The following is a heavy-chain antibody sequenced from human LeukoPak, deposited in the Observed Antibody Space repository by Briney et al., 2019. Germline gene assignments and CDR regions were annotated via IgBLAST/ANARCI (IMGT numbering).Heavy chain of an antibody. CDR1: GFAFSSYW. V-gene: IGHV3-7*01. D-gene: IGHD6-25*01. CDR3: ARSGSAAGTLRGRNDY. CDR2: IEQDGSEK. J-gene: IGHJ4*02. Sequence: GGSLRLSCAASGFAFSSYWMTWVRQAPGKGLEWVANIEQDGSEKYYVDSVTGRFTISRDNAKNSLYLQMNSLRADDSAVYYCARSGSAAGTLRGRNDYWGQGTLVTVSP.